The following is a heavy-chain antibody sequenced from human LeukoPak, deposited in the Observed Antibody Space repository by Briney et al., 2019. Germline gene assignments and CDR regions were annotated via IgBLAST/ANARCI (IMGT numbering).Heavy chain of an antibody. Sequence: ASVKVSCKASGYTFTSYGISWVRQAPGQGLEWMGWISAYNGNTNYAQKLQGRVTMTTDTSTSTAYMELRSLRSDDTAVYYCEREPNYYDFWSGPRRPMDVWGQGTTVTVSS. CDR2: ISAYNGNT. D-gene: IGHD3-3*01. CDR1: GYTFTSYG. J-gene: IGHJ6*02. V-gene: IGHV1-18*01. CDR3: EREPNYYDFWSGPRRPMDV.